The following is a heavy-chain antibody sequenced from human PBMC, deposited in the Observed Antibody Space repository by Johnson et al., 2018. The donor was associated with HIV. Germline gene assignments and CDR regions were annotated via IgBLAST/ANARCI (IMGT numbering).Heavy chain of an antibody. Sequence: VQLVESGGDLVQPGDSLRLSCVGSGFTFSHNWMSWVRQAPGKGPEWVANINHDVSAIQYADSVTGRFTISRDNTKNSLYLQMNSLRAEDTALYYCAKDQAPVVPAGRGAFEIWGQGTMVTVSS. D-gene: IGHD2-2*01. CDR3: AKDQAPVVPAGRGAFEI. J-gene: IGHJ3*02. CDR2: INHDVSAI. V-gene: IGHV3-7*03. CDR1: GFTFSHNW.